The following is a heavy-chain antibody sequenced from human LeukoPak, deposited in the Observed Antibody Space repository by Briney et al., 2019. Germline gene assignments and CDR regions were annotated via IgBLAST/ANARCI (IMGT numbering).Heavy chain of an antibody. V-gene: IGHV1-69*13. D-gene: IGHD5-24*01. J-gene: IGHJ4*02. CDR2: IIPIFGTA. Sequence: SAKVSCKASGYTFTGYYMHWVRQAPGQGLEWMGGIIPIFGTANYAQKFQGRVTITADESTSTAYMELSSLRSEDTAVYYCARDLAGYNFGYWGQGTLVTVSS. CDR3: ARDLAGYNFGY. CDR1: GYTFTGYY.